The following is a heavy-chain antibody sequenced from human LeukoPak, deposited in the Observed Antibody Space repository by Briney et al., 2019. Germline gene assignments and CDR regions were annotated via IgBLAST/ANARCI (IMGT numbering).Heavy chain of an antibody. Sequence: SETLSLTCTVSGGSISSSSCYWGWIRQPPGKGLEWIGYIYYSGSTNYNPSLKSRVTISVDTSKNQFSLKLSSVTAADTAVYYCAGRELLRSVDYWGQGTLVTVSS. D-gene: IGHD1-26*01. CDR3: AGRELLRSVDY. CDR1: GGSISSSSCY. V-gene: IGHV4-61*05. J-gene: IGHJ4*02. CDR2: IYYSGST.